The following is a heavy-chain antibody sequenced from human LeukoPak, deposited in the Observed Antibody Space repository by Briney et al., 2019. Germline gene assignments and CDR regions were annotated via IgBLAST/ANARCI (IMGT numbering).Heavy chain of an antibody. CDR1: GGSISSYY. D-gene: IGHD5-18*01. CDR3: ARADTAMAYIDY. CDR2: IYHSGST. V-gene: IGHV4-59*12. Sequence: PSETLSLTCTVSGGSISSYYWSWIRQPPGKGLEWIGYIYHSGSTYYNPSLKSRVTISVDRSKNQFSLKLSSVTAADTAVYYCARADTAMAYIDYWGQGTLVTVSS. J-gene: IGHJ4*02.